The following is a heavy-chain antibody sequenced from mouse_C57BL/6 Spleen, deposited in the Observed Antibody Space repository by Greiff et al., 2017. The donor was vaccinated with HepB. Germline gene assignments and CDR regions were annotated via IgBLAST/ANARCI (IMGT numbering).Heavy chain of an antibody. CDR3: AREDDEGYYFDY. V-gene: IGHV5-12*01. D-gene: IGHD2-12*01. Sequence: EVMLVESGGGLVQPGGSLKLSCAASGFTFSDYYMYWVRQTPEKRLEWVAYISNGGGSTYYPDTVKGRFTISRDNAKNTLYLQMSRLKSEDTAMYYCAREDDEGYYFDYWGQGTTLTVSS. CDR1: GFTFSDYY. CDR2: ISNGGGST. J-gene: IGHJ2*01.